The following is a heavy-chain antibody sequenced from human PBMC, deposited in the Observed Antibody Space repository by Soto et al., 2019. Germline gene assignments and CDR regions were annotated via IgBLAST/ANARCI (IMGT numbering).Heavy chain of an antibody. Sequence: EMHLVESGGGLVQPGRSLRLSCEASGFTFEDYAMHWVRQAPVKGLEWVSGISWNSGNIIYADSVKGRFTISRDNAKNSLYLQMNSLRLEDTALYYCAKMVTWDSSGYYQGGFDCWGQGTLVTVSS. V-gene: IGHV3-9*01. D-gene: IGHD3-22*01. CDR3: AKMVTWDSSGYYQGGFDC. CDR1: GFTFEDYA. CDR2: ISWNSGNI. J-gene: IGHJ4*02.